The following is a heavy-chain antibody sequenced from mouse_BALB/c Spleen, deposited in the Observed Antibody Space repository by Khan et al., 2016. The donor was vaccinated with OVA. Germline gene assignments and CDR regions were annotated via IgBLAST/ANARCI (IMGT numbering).Heavy chain of an antibody. CDR1: GFTFRDYG. CDR2: ISNLAYSI. V-gene: IGHV5-15*02. Sequence: EVKLVESGGGLVQPGGSRKLSCAASGFTFRDYGMAWVRQAPGKGPEWVAFISNLAYSIYYADTVTGRFTISRENAKNTLYLEMSSLRSEDTAMYYCARSWAMDYWGQGTSVTVSS. J-gene: IGHJ4*01. CDR3: ARSWAMDY.